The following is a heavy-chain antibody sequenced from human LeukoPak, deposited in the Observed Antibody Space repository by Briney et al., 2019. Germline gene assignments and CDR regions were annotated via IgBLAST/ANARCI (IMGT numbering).Heavy chain of an antibody. J-gene: IGHJ5*02. D-gene: IGHD2-2*02. V-gene: IGHV4-61*02. CDR2: IYTSGST. Sequence: SETLSLTCTVSGGSISSGSYYWSWIRQPAGKGLEWIGRIYTSGSTYYNPSLKSRVTISVDTSKNQFSLKLSSVTAADTAVYYCARCGNCSSTSCYRPYNWFDPWGQGTLVTVSS. CDR1: GGSISSGSYY. CDR3: ARCGNCSSTSCYRPYNWFDP.